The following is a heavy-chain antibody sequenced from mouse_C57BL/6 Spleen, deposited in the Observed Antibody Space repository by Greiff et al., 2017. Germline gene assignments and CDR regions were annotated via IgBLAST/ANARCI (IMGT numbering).Heavy chain of an antibody. V-gene: IGHV1-4*01. CDR1: GYTFTSYT. CDR2: INPSSGYT. D-gene: IGHD2-4*01. CDR3: ARRGITTNYDY. Sequence: VQLQQSGAELARPGASVKMSCKASGYTFTSYTMHWVKQRPGQGLEWIGYINPSSGYTKYNQKFKDKATLTADKSSSTAYMQLRSLTSEDSAVYYCARRGITTNYDYWGQGTTLTVSS. J-gene: IGHJ2*01.